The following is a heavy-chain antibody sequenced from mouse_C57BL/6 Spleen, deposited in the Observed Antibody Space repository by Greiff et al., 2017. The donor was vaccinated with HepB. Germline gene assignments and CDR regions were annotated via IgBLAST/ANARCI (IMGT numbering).Heavy chain of an antibody. J-gene: IGHJ3*01. Sequence: VQLQQSGPELVKPGASVKISCKASGYTFTDYYMNWVKQSHGKSLEWIGDINPNNGGTSYNQKFKGKATLTVDKSSSTAYMELRSLTSEDSAVYYCARSTYDYGAWFAYWGQGTLVTVSA. CDR2: INPNNGGT. D-gene: IGHD1-1*01. CDR3: ARSTYDYGAWFAY. CDR1: GYTFTDYY. V-gene: IGHV1-26*01.